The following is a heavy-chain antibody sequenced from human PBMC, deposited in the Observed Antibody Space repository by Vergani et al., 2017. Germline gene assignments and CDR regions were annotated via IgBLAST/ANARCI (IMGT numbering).Heavy chain of an antibody. CDR3: ARDGRNYDFWSGTYYYYYMDV. J-gene: IGHJ6*03. D-gene: IGHD3-3*01. CDR2: ISSSSSYI. Sequence: EVQLLESGGGLVKPGGSLRLSCAASGFTFSSYSMNWVRQAPGKGLEWVSSISSSSSYIYYADSVKGRFTISRDNAKNSLYLQMNSLRAEDTAVYYCARDGRNYDFWSGTYYYYYMDVWGKGTTVTVSS. CDR1: GFTFSSYS. V-gene: IGHV3-21*01.